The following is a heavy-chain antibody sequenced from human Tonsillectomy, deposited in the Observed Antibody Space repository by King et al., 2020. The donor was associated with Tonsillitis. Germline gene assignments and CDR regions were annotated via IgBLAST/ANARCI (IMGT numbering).Heavy chain of an antibody. J-gene: IGHJ5*02. D-gene: IGHD3-10*01. CDR1: GGSFSGYY. Sequence: VQLQQWGAGLLKPSETLSLTCAVYGGSFSGYYWSWIRQSPGKGLEWIGEINHSGSTNYNPSLKSRVTISVDTSKNQFSLKLSSVTAADTAVYYCARLAYYYGSGSYDMCFDPWGQGTLVTVSS. CDR2: INHSGST. V-gene: IGHV4-34*01. CDR3: ARLAYYYGSGSYDMCFDP.